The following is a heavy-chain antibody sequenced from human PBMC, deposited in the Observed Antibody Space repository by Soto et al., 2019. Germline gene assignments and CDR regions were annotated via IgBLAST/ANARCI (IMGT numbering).Heavy chain of an antibody. J-gene: IGHJ6*02. Sequence: GGSLRLSCAVSGISFNIYSMNWVRQAPGKGLEWVSYIDSTSDTIYYADSVKGRFTISRDNAKNSLYLQMKSLRDEDTGVYFCARDTGFWSGSEYYSYAMDLWGQGTTVTVSS. CDR2: IDSTSDTI. D-gene: IGHD3-3*01. V-gene: IGHV3-48*02. CDR3: ARDTGFWSGSEYYSYAMDL. CDR1: GISFNIYS.